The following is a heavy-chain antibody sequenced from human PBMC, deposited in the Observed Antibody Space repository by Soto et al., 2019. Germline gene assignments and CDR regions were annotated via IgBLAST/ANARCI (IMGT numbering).Heavy chain of an antibody. CDR1: GYTLIDLS. CDR3: APASTSGSYYGDDYGMDV. CDR2: FDPEDGET. Sequence: ASVKVSCKVSGYTLIDLSMHWVRQAPGKGLEWMGGFDPEDGETIYAQKFQGRVTMTEDTSTDTAYMELGSLRSEGTAVYQCAPASTSGSYYGDDYGMDVWGQGTTVTVSS. V-gene: IGHV1-24*01. J-gene: IGHJ6*02. D-gene: IGHD1-26*01.